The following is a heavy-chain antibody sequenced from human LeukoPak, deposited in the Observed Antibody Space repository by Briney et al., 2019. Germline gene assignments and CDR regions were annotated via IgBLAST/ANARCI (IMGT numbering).Heavy chain of an antibody. V-gene: IGHV1-18*01. CDR3: ARRPNYYDSSGYYYFDY. CDR2: ISAYNGNT. Sequence: GASVKVSCKASGYTFTSYGISWVRQAPGQGLEWMGWISAYNGNTNYAQKLQGRVTMTTDTSTSTAYMELRSLRSDDTAVYYCARRPNYYDSSGYYYFDYWGQGTLVTVSS. D-gene: IGHD3-22*01. CDR1: GYTFTSYG. J-gene: IGHJ4*02.